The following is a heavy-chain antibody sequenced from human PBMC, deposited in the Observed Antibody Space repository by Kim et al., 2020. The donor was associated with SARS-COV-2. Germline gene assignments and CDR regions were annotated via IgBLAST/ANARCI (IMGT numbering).Heavy chain of an antibody. J-gene: IGHJ4*02. CDR2: IKSKTDGGTT. CDR3: TTDYYDSSGSQETKFDY. V-gene: IGHV3-15*01. Sequence: GGSLRLSCAASGFTFSNAWMSWVRQAPGKGLEWVGRIKSKTDGGTTDYAAPVKGRFTISRDDSKNTLYLQMNSLKTEDTAVYYCTTDYYDSSGSQETKFDYWGQGTLVTVSS. D-gene: IGHD3-22*01. CDR1: GFTFSNAW.